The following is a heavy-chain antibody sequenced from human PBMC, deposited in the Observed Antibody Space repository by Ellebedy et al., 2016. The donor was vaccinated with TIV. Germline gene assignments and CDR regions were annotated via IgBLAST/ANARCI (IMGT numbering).Heavy chain of an antibody. V-gene: IGHV1-3*01. J-gene: IGHJ4*02. D-gene: IGHD2-15*01. CDR3: ARARGVCSGDGCYSEFDF. Sequence: ASVKVSCKASGYSFTTFTIHWVRQAPGQRPEWMGWINPDNGATKHSQKFQARVTITRDPFASTAYMELSSLRSEDTAVYHCARARGVCSGDGCYSEFDFWGQGTLVTVSS. CDR2: INPDNGAT. CDR1: GYSFTTFT.